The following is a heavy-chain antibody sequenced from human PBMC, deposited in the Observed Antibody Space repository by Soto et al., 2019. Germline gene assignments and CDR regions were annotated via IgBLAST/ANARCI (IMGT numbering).Heavy chain of an antibody. V-gene: IGHV4-59*01. D-gene: IGHD1-26*01. CDR2: IYYSGTT. Sequence: PSETLSLTCTVSGGSISNYNRNWIRQPPGKGLEWIGYIYYSGTTDSNPSLKSRVTISVDTTKNQFSLKLSSVTAADTAVYYCARVYDVGATRHWLDPWGQGTLVTVSS. CDR1: GGSISNYN. CDR3: ARVYDVGATRHWLDP. J-gene: IGHJ5*02.